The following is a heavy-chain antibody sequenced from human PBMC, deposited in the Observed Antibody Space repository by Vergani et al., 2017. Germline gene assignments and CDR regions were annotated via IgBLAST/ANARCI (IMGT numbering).Heavy chain of an antibody. V-gene: IGHV4-34*01. J-gene: IGHJ4*02. CDR3: ARGTLPDY. CDR2: INHSGST. Sequence: QVQLQQWGAGLLKPSETLSLTCAVYGGSFSGYYWSWIRQPPGKGLEWIGEINHSGSTNYNPSLKSRVTISVDTSKNQFSLKRSSVTAADTAVYYCARGTLPDYWGQGTLVTVSS. CDR1: GGSFSGYY.